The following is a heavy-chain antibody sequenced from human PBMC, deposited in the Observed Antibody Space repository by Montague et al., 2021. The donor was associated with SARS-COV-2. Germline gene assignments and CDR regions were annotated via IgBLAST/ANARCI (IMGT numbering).Heavy chain of an antibody. CDR3: ARERWAVGVSFDY. CDR1: GDSVASNSAT. J-gene: IGHJ4*02. CDR2: TYYRPRWSN. Sequence: CAISGDSVASNSATWQWNRQSPSRGLERLGRTYYRPRWSNDYAVSVRSRMIINPDTSTNQFSLQLSSVTPEDTAVYFCARERWAVGVSFDYWGQGTLVTVSS. D-gene: IGHD1-26*01. V-gene: IGHV6-1*01.